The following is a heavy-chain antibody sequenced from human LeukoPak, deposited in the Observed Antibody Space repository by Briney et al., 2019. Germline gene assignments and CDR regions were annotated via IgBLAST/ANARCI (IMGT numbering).Heavy chain of an antibody. CDR1: GYTFTGYY. J-gene: IGHJ4*02. CDR3: ARSVSPHCGGDCYAAMADY. CDR2: INPNSGGT. D-gene: IGHD2-21*02. Sequence: ASVKVSCKASGYTFTGYYMHWVRQAPGQGLEWMGWINPNSGGTNYAQKFQGRVTMTRDTSISTAYMELSRLRSDDTAVYYCARSVSPHCGGDCYAAMADYWGQGTLVTVSS. V-gene: IGHV1-2*02.